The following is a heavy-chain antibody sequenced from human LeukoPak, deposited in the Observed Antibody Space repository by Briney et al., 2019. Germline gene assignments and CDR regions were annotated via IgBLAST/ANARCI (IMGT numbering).Heavy chain of an antibody. J-gene: IGHJ4*02. CDR2: ISAYNGNT. CDR1: GYTFTSYG. V-gene: IGHV1-18*01. Sequence: GASVKVSCKASGYTFTSYGISWVRQAPGQGLEWMGWISAYNGNTNYAQKLQGRVTMTTDTSTSTAYMELRSLRSDDTAVYYCARPLYNWNLSPFDYWGQGTLVTVSS. D-gene: IGHD1-7*01. CDR3: ARPLYNWNLSPFDY.